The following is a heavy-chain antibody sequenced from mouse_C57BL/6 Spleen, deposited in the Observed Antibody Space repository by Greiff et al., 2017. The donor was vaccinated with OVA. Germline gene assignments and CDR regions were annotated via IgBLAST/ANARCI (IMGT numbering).Heavy chain of an antibody. D-gene: IGHD2-1*01. CDR2: INPNNGGT. J-gene: IGHJ3*01. CDR1: GYTFTDYY. Sequence: EVQLQQSGPELVKPGASVKISCKASGYTFTDYYMNWVKQSHGKSLEWIGDINPNNGGTSYNQKFKGKATLTVDKSSSTAYMELRSLTSEDSAVYYCASPIYYGNLAWFAYWGQGTLVTVSA. CDR3: ASPIYYGNLAWFAY. V-gene: IGHV1-26*01.